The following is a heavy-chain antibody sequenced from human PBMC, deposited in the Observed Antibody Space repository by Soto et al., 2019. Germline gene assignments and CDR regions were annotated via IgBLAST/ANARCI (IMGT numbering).Heavy chain of an antibody. Sequence: ESLKLSWKCSGYRFTSYVIGWVRQMPGKGLEWMGIIYPGDSDTRYSPSFQGQVTISADKSIGTAYLQWSSLKASDTAMYYCARSTRADRYNWFDPWGQGTLVTVSS. V-gene: IGHV5-51*01. D-gene: IGHD3-16*02. CDR1: GYRFTSYV. J-gene: IGHJ5*02. CDR3: ARSTRADRYNWFDP. CDR2: IYPGDSDT.